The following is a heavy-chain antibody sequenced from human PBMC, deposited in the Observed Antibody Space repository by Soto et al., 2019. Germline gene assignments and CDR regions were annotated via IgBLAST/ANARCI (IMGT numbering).Heavy chain of an antibody. CDR2: INAGNGNT. CDR1: GYANASCS. V-gene: IGHV1-3*01. CDR3: ARGASLPTLEWPAPFDY. Sequence: GASVKVSCKASGYANASCSLYSLRQAPEKRLEWMGWINAGNGNTKYSQKFQGRVTITRDTSASTAYMELSSLRSEDTAVYYCARGASLPTLEWPAPFDYWGQGTLVTVPQ. D-gene: IGHD3-3*01. J-gene: IGHJ4*02.